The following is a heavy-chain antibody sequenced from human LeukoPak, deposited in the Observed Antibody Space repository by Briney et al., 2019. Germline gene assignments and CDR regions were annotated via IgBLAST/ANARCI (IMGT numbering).Heavy chain of an antibody. V-gene: IGHV7-4-1*04. CDR3: AREGGDHTFDY. CDR1: GYTFTSYA. Sequence: ASVTVSCKASGYTFTSYAMNWVRQAPGQGLEWMGWINTNSGNPTYAQGFTGRFVFSLDTSVRMAYLQISSLKAEDSGVYYCAREGGDHTFDYWGQGTLVTVSS. CDR2: INTNSGNP. D-gene: IGHD2-21*02. J-gene: IGHJ4*02.